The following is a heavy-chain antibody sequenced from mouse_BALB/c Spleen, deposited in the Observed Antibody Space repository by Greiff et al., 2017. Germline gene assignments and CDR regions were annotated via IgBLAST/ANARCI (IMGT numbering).Heavy chain of an antibody. V-gene: IGHV3-6*02. CDR2: ISYDGSN. D-gene: IGHD1-1*01. Sequence: DVKLVESGPGLVKPSQSLSLTCSVTGYSITSGYYWNWIRQFPGNKLEWMGYISYDGSNNYNPSLKNRISITRDTSKNQFFLKLNSVTTEDTATYYCARGYGSSNAWFAYWGQGTLVTVSA. J-gene: IGHJ3*01. CDR1: GYSITSGYY. CDR3: ARGYGSSNAWFAY.